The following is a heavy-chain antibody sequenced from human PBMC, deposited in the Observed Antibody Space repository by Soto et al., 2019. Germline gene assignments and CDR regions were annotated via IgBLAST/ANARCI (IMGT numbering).Heavy chain of an antibody. D-gene: IGHD5-18*01. V-gene: IGHV1-46*01. Sequence: QVHLVQSGAEVKKPGASVKVSCKASGYTFTNYYIHWVRQAPGQGLEWLGIIRPRGGRTEYAERFQGRVTMTRDKSTSTVYMELTSLTSEDTAVYYCAREPNESYYFDYWREGTLVSVAS. CDR1: GYTFTNYY. J-gene: IGHJ4*02. CDR2: IRPRGGRT. CDR3: AREPNESYYFDY.